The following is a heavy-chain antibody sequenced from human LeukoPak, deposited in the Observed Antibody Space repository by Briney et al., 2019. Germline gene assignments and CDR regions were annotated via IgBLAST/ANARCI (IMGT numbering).Heavy chain of an antibody. CDR3: ARDGGWGLYFDY. V-gene: IGHV3-48*03. J-gene: IGHJ4*02. Sequence: GGSLRLSCAASGFTFSSYEMNWVRQAPGKGLEWVSYISSSDNTIYYADSVQGRFTISRDNAKNSLYLQMNSLRAEDTAVYYCARDGGWGLYFDYWGQGTLVTVSS. CDR2: ISSSDNTI. D-gene: IGHD6-19*01. CDR1: GFTFSSYE.